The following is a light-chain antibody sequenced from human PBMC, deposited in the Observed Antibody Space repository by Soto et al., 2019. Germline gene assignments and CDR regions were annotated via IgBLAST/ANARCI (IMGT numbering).Light chain of an antibody. V-gene: IGKV1-39*01. J-gene: IGKJ2*01. CDR1: QDISNY. CDR2: GAS. Sequence: DIQMTQSPSSLSASVGDRVTITCQASQDISNYLNWYQQKPGKAPKLLIYGASSLQAGVPSRFTGSGSGTDFTLTISSLQPEDFATYYCQQVYSFPHTFGQGTKLEV. CDR3: QQVYSFPHT.